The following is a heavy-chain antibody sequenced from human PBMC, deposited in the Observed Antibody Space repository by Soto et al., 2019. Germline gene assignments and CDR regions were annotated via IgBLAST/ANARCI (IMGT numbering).Heavy chain of an antibody. V-gene: IGHV3-15*01. D-gene: IGHD3-22*01. CDR3: TTAENYYDSSSFDY. J-gene: IGHJ4*02. Sequence: GGSLRLSCVASGFTFNNAWMNWVRQAPGKGLEWVGRIKSKTDGGTTDYAALVKGRFTISRDDSKTTLYLQMSGLKTEDTAVYYCTTAENYYDSSSFDYWGQGTPVTVSS. CDR1: GFTFNNAW. CDR2: IKSKTDGGTT.